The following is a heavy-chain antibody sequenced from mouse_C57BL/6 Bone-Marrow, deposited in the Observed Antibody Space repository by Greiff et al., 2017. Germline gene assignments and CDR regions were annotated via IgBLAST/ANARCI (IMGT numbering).Heavy chain of an antibody. CDR1: GYTFTSYW. Sequence: QVQLQQPGAELVRPGTSVKLSCKASGYTFTSYWMHWVKQRPGQGLEWIGVIDPSDSYTNYNQKFKGKATLTVDTSSSTAYMQLSSLTSEDCAVYCCASLWYGGQGPAPTVSS. CDR3: ASLWY. D-gene: IGHD6-2*01. CDR2: IDPSDSYT. V-gene: IGHV1-59*01. J-gene: IGHJ2*01.